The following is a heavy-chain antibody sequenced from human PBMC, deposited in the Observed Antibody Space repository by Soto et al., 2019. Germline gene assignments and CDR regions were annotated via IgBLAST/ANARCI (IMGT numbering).Heavy chain of an antibody. CDR1: GFTFGSYA. Sequence: EVQLLESGGGLVQPGGSLRLSCAASGFTFGSYAMSWVRQAPGKGLEWVSAISGSGGSTYYADSVKGRFTISRDNSKNTLYLQMNSLRAEDTAVYYCAGGSYAHDAFDIWGQGTMVTVSS. CDR3: AGGSYAHDAFDI. D-gene: IGHD1-26*01. CDR2: ISGSGGST. V-gene: IGHV3-23*01. J-gene: IGHJ3*02.